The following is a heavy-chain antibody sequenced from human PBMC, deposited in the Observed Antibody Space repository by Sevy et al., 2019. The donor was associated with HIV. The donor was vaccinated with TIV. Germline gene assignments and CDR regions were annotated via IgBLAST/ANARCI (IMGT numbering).Heavy chain of an antibody. CDR2: VYPNSGGT. CDR1: GYTFTGDY. Sequence: ASVKVSCKASGYTFTGDYLHWMRQAPGQGLEWMGRVYPNSGGTNYAQKFQGRVTMTRDRSISTAYMELSRLRSDDTAVYYCARDGGGGTTNSGMDVWGQGTTVTVSS. V-gene: IGHV1-2*06. J-gene: IGHJ6*02. CDR3: ARDGGGGTTNSGMDV. D-gene: IGHD1-7*01.